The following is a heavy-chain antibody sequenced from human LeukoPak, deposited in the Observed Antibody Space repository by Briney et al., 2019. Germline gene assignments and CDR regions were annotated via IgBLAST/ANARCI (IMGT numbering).Heavy chain of an antibody. J-gene: IGHJ3*02. CDR3: ARVMHPQVVNGRAFDI. Sequence: KPSETLSLTCTVSGGSISSSSYYWGWIRQPPGKGLEWIGSIYYSGSTYYNPSLKSRVTISVDTSKNQFSLKLSSVTAADTAVYYCARVMHPQVVNGRAFDIWGQGTMVTVSS. V-gene: IGHV4-39*07. D-gene: IGHD2-15*01. CDR2: IYYSGST. CDR1: GGSISSSSYY.